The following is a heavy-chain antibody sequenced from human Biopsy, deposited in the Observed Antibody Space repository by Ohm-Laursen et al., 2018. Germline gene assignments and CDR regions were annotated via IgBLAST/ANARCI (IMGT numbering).Heavy chain of an antibody. J-gene: IGHJ5*02. CDR3: AGGAAKGNPYDH. CDR2: IIPTFDTP. V-gene: IGHV1-69*06. CDR1: GGTFSSYV. Sequence: SSVKVSCKASGGTFSSYVISWVRQAPGQGLEWMGRIIPTFDTPTYAPDFQGRVTFTADKSTGTPHLDLSRLRSEDTAIYYCAGGAAKGNPYDHWGQGTLVTVSS. D-gene: IGHD3-10*01.